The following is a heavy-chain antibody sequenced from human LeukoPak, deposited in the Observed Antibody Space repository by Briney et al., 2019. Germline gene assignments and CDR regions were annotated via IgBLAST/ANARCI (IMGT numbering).Heavy chain of an antibody. CDR1: GGTFRSYA. V-gene: IGHV1-69*05. CDR2: IIPIFGTA. J-gene: IGHJ3*02. Sequence: GSSVKVSCKASGGTFRSYAISWVRQAPGQGLEWMGGIIPIFGTATYAQKFQGRVTITTDESTSTAYMELSSLRSEDTAVYYCARSAAYDAFDIWGQGTMVTVSS. CDR3: ARSAAYDAFDI. D-gene: IGHD6-25*01.